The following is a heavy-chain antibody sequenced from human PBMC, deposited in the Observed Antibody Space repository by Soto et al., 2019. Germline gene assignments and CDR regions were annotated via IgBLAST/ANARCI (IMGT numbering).Heavy chain of an antibody. J-gene: IGHJ6*02. D-gene: IGHD6-13*01. CDR3: AGARVGSSSYGMDV. Sequence: PSETLSLTCTVSGGSISSYYWSWIRQPPGKGLEWIGYIYYSGSTNYNPSLKSRVTISVDTSKNQFSLKLSSVTAADTAVYYCAGARVGSSSYGMDVWGQGTTVTVSS. CDR1: GGSISSYY. CDR2: IYYSGST. V-gene: IGHV4-59*01.